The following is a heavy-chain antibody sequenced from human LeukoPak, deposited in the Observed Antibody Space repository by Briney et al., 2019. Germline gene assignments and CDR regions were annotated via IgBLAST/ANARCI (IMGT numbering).Heavy chain of an antibody. CDR2: IYHSGST. J-gene: IGHJ4*02. D-gene: IGHD4-23*01. Sequence: PSETLSPTCTVSGYSISSGYYWGWIRQPPGKGLEWIGSIYHSGSTYYNPSLKSRVTISVDTSKNQFSLKLSSVTAADTAVYYCARDGGGAAGWGQGTLVTVSS. CDR3: ARDGGGAAG. V-gene: IGHV4-38-2*02. CDR1: GYSISSGYY.